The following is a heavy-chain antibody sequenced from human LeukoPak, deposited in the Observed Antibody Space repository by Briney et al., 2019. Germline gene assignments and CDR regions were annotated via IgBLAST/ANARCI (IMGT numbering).Heavy chain of an antibody. CDR2: INPSGGST. CDR1: GYTFTSYY. CDR3: ARVLRRFGYFDY. D-gene: IGHD4-23*01. J-gene: IGHJ4*02. Sequence: ASVKVSCKASGYTFTSYYMHWVRQAPGQGLEWMGIINPSGGSTSYAQKFQGRVTMARDTSTSTVYMELSSLRSEDTAVYYCARVLRRFGYFDYWGQGTLVTVSS. V-gene: IGHV1-46*01.